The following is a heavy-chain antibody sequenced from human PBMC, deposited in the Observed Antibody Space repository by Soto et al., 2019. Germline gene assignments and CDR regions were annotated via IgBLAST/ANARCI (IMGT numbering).Heavy chain of an antibody. J-gene: IGHJ6*02. CDR2: IYYSGSN. V-gene: IGHV4-59*01. CDR3: ARELPPKDGMDV. Sequence: SETLSLPCPVSGGSISSYYWSWIRQPPGKGLEWIGYIYYSGSNNYNPSLKSRVTITINTSKNQFFLKLSSVTAADTAVYYCARELPPKDGMDVWGPGTTVTVSS. D-gene: IGHD1-26*01. CDR1: GGSISSYY.